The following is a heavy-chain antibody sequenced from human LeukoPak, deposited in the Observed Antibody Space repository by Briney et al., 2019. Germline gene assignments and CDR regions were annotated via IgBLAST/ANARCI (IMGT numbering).Heavy chain of an antibody. V-gene: IGHV3-23*01. CDR1: GFTFSSYA. Sequence: GGSLSLSCAASGFTFSSYAMSWVRQAPGTGLGLVSAISGSCGSTYYADSVKGRFTISRDNSKNTLYLQVNSLRAEDTAVYYCAKDLTLAEMATPFDYWGQGTLVTVSS. D-gene: IGHD5-24*01. CDR3: AKDLTLAEMATPFDY. CDR2: ISGSCGST. J-gene: IGHJ4*02.